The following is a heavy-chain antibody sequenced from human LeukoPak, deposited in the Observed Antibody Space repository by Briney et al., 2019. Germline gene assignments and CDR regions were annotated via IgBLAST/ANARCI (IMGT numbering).Heavy chain of an antibody. CDR1: GFTFSDYC. Sequence: PGGSLRLSCAASGFTFSDYCMSWIRQAPGKGLEWVSYISSSGTTIYCADSVKGRFTISRDNAKNSLYLQMNSLRAEDTAVYYCARFGRYFDWLFGDYWGQGTLVTVSS. J-gene: IGHJ4*02. CDR2: ISSSGTTI. CDR3: ARFGRYFDWLFGDY. D-gene: IGHD3-9*01. V-gene: IGHV3-11*04.